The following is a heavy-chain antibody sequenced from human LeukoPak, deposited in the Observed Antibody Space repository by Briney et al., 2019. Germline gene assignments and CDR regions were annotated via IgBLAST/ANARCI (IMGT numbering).Heavy chain of an antibody. CDR1: GFTFSSYA. CDR3: AKDRRAAAGLWYFDL. CDR2: ISGSGGAT. Sequence: GGSLRLSCAASGFTFSSYAMTWVRQAPGKGLEWVSGISGSGGATYSADSVKGRFTISRDNPKNTLYLQMSSLRAEDTAVYYCAKDRRAAAGLWYFDLWGRGTLVTVSS. V-gene: IGHV3-23*01. D-gene: IGHD6-13*01. J-gene: IGHJ2*01.